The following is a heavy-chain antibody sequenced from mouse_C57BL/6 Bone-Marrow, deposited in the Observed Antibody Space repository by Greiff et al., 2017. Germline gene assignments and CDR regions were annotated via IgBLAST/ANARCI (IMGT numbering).Heavy chain of an antibody. CDR2: IWGGRGT. CDR1: GFSFTSYG. V-gene: IGHV2-9*01. CDR3: AKQSRGAMDY. J-gene: IGHJ4*01. Sequence: VQLQESGPGLVAPSQSLYITCTVSGFSFTSYGVDWVRQPPGKGLEWLGVIWGGRGTKYNSALMSRLSISKDKSKSQVFLKMNSLQTDDTAMYYCAKQSRGAMDYWGQGTSGTVSS.